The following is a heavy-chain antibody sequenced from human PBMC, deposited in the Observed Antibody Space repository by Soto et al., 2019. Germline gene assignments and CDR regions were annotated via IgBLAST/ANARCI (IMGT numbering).Heavy chain of an antibody. V-gene: IGHV4-4*07. CDR2: IYISGNT. J-gene: IGHJ6*02. D-gene: IGHD3-16*01. CDR1: GGSLSNQY. Sequence: SETLSLTCTVSGGSLSNQYWVWVRQPAGKGLEWIGRIYISGNTNYNPSLGSRVTMSMDTSKNQFSLKPDSMTAADTAVYYCGGRSGYYYGVDVWGQGTTVTVSS. CDR3: GGRSGYYYGVDV.